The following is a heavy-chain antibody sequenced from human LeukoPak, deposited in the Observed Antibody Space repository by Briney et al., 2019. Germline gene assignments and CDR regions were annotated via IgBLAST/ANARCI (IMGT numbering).Heavy chain of an antibody. CDR1: GFTFSSYS. CDR2: ISYDGSNK. Sequence: GGSLRLSCAAAGFTFSSYSTCWVRQAPGKGLEWVAVISYDGSNKYYADSVKGRFTISRDNSKNTLYLQMNSLRAEDTAVYYCARGEVLLWFGELTQEPPDAFDIWGQGTMVTVSS. D-gene: IGHD3-10*01. J-gene: IGHJ3*02. V-gene: IGHV3-30*04. CDR3: ARGEVLLWFGELTQEPPDAFDI.